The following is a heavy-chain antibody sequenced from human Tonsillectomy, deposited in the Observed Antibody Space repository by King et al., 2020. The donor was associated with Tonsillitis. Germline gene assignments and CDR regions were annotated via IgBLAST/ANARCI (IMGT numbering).Heavy chain of an antibody. J-gene: IGHJ1*01. CDR3: AKDFKAEGGPEQYLQH. D-gene: IGHD1-14*01. Sequence: VQLVESGGGLVQPGRSLRLSCAASGFAFDDYAMHWVRQVPGKGLEWVSDITWNSGSMRYADSVKGRFTISRDNAKNSLYLQMNSLRAEDTALYYCAKDFKAEGGPEQYLQHWGQGTLVTVSS. CDR2: ITWNSGSM. CDR1: GFAFDDYA. V-gene: IGHV3-9*01.